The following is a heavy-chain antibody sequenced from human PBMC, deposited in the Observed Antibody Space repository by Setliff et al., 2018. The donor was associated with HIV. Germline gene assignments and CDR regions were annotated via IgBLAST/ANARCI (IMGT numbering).Heavy chain of an antibody. CDR2: ISPSGTYI. V-gene: IGHV3-21*01. J-gene: IGHJ6*04. CDR1: GFTFSSYS. CDR3: ARDSRDIVVVIAPEPEPYYYYGMDV. Sequence: LRLSCAASGFTFSSYSMNWVRQAPGKGLEWVSFISPSGTYIHYADSLKGRFTISRDNAKNSLYLQMNSLRAEDTAVYYCARDSRDIVVVIAPEPEPYYYYGMDVWGEGTTVTVSS. D-gene: IGHD2-15*01.